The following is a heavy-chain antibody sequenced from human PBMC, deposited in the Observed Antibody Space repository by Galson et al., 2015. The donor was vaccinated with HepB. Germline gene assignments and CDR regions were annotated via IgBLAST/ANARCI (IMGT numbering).Heavy chain of an antibody. CDR3: AKDFSARAGDLDY. Sequence: SLRLSCAASGFTFSSYGMHWVRQAPGKGLEWVAVISYDGSNKYYADSVKGRFTISRDNSKNTLYLQMNSLRAEDTAVYYCAKDFSARAGDLDYWGQGTLVTVSS. CDR2: ISYDGSNK. J-gene: IGHJ4*02. V-gene: IGHV3-30*18. CDR1: GFTFSSYG. D-gene: IGHD7-27*01.